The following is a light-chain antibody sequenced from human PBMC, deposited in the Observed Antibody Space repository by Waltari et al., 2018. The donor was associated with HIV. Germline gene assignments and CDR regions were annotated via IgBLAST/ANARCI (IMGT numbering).Light chain of an antibody. Sequence: DIQMTQSPATLSASVGDRVTISCRASQNINRWLAWYQQRPGKPPKFLIYQASNQESGVPSRFRGSGSGTLFTLTINSLQPDDFATYYCQQYHAYPVTFGGGTKVENK. J-gene: IGKJ4*01. CDR1: QNINRW. V-gene: IGKV1-5*01. CDR3: QQYHAYPVT. CDR2: QAS.